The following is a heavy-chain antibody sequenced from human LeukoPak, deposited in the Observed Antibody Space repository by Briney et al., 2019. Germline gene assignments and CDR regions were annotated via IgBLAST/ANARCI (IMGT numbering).Heavy chain of an antibody. CDR1: GFTFSSYG. Sequence: GGSLRLSCAASGFTFSSYGTHWVRQAPGKGLEWVAVISYDGSNKYYADSVKGRFTISRDNSKNTLYLQMNSLRAEDTAVYYCAKDPYSSSWLIDYWGQGTLVTVSS. CDR3: AKDPYSSSWLIDY. J-gene: IGHJ4*02. D-gene: IGHD6-13*01. V-gene: IGHV3-30*18. CDR2: ISYDGSNK.